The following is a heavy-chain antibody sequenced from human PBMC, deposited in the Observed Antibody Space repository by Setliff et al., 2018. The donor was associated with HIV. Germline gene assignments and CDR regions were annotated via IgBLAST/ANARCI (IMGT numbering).Heavy chain of an antibody. Sequence: AASVKVSCKASGYSFTDYYIHWVRQAPGQGLEWMGWINPKSDGTNYAQKVQGRVSMTIDTSTSTAYMELRSLRSDDMAVYYCARRGVFDAFDIWGQGTMVTVSS. V-gene: IGHV1-2*02. J-gene: IGHJ3*02. CDR1: GYSFTDYY. D-gene: IGHD6-13*01. CDR3: ARRGVFDAFDI. CDR2: INPKSDGT.